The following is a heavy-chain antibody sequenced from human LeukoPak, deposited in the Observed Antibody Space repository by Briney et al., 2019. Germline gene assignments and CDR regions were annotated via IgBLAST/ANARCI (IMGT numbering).Heavy chain of an antibody. CDR3: ARTYSTSSNFDY. V-gene: IGHV4-4*09. J-gene: IGHJ4*02. CDR2: IYSSGST. CDR1: GGSISSYY. D-gene: IGHD2-2*01. Sequence: PSETLSLTCTDSGGSISSYYWSWVRQPPGKGLEWIGYIYSSGSTNYNPSLKSRVTISVDTSKKQFSLKLSSVTAADTALYYCARTYSTSSNFDYWGQGTLVTVSS.